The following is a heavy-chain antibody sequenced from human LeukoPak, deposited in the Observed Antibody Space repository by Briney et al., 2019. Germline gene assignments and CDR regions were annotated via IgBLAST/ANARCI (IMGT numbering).Heavy chain of an antibody. CDR2: ISGSGGNT. CDR1: GFTFNNYA. Sequence: PGGSLRLSCAASGFTFNNYAMNWVRQAPGKGLEWVSSISGSGGNTYYADSVKGRFTISRDNSKNTLYLQMNSLRAEDTAVYYCANPARTDAFDIWGQGTMITVSS. CDR3: ANPARTDAFDI. V-gene: IGHV3-23*01. J-gene: IGHJ3*02. D-gene: IGHD1-14*01.